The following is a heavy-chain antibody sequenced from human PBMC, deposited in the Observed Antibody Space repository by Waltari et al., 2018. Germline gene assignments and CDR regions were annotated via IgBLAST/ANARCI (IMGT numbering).Heavy chain of an antibody. Sequence: EVQLVQSGAEVKKPGESLKISCKGSGYSFTSYWIGWVRQMPGKGLAWMGIIYPGDSDTRYNPSFQGQVTISADKSISTAYLQWSSLKASDTAMYYCARFKASQADYGDFSKNAFDIWGQGTMVTVSS. J-gene: IGHJ3*02. CDR3: ARFKASQADYGDFSKNAFDI. CDR2: IYPGDSDT. V-gene: IGHV5-51*03. D-gene: IGHD4-17*01. CDR1: GYSFTSYW.